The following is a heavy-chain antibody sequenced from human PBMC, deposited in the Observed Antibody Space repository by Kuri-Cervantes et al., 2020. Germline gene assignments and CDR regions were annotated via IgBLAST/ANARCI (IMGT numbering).Heavy chain of an antibody. D-gene: IGHD3-9*01. CDR3: ARQYYDILTGYYSDDAFDI. V-gene: IGHV4-4*07. CDR1: GGSISSYY. J-gene: IGHJ3*02. CDR2: IYTSGST. Sequence: SETLSLTCTVSGGSISSYYWSWIRQPAGKGLEWIGRIYTSGSTNYNPSLKSRVTISVDTSKNQFSLKLSSVTAADTAVYYCARQYYDILTGYYSDDAFDIWGQGTMVTVSS.